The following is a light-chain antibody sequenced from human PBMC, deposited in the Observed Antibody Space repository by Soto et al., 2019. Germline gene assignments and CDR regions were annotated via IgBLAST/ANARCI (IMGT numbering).Light chain of an antibody. CDR1: SSNIGKNS. CDR2: DDS. V-gene: IGLV1-51*01. Sequence: QSVLTQPPSVSAAPGQKVTISCSGSSSNIGKNSVSWYQQLPGSAPKLLIYDDSKRPSGVPARFSGSKSGTSATLGITGLQTGDEAAYFCATWDSSLTVLFGGGTQLTVL. J-gene: IGLJ2*01. CDR3: ATWDSSLTVL.